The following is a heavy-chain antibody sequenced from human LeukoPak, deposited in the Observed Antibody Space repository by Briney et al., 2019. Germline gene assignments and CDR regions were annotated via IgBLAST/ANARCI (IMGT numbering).Heavy chain of an antibody. CDR1: GGSISSYY. D-gene: IGHD4-23*01. CDR2: IYTSGST. J-gene: IGHJ4*02. CDR3: ARLTFDYGGNSEVFDY. Sequence: SETLSLTCTVSGGSISSYYWSWIRQPPGKRLEWIGYIYTSGSTNYNPSLKSRVTISVDTSKNQFSLKLSSVTAADTAVYYCARLTFDYGGNSEVFDYWGQGTLVTVSS. V-gene: IGHV4-4*09.